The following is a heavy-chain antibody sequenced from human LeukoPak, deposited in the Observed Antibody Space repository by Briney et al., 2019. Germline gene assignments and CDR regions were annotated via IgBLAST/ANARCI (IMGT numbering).Heavy chain of an antibody. D-gene: IGHD3-10*01. J-gene: IGHJ6*02. CDR3: AKVIRGGYGMDV. Sequence: PGGSLRLSCAASGFTFSNYAMSWVRQAPGRGLEWVSGLTGSGGTTYYADSVKGRFTISRDNSRSTLYLQTNSLRVEDTAVYYCAKVIRGGYGMDVWGQGTTVTVSS. V-gene: IGHV3-23*01. CDR2: LTGSGGTT. CDR1: GFTFSNYA.